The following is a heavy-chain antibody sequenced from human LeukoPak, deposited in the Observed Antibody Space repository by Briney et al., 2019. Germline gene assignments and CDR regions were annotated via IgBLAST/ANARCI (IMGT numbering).Heavy chain of an antibody. D-gene: IGHD2-2*01. CDR2: IQSRTYGGTT. CDR3: TASDHLYCSSISCHFDY. Sequence: GGSLRLSCTASGFTFGDYGMSWVRQAPGKGLEWVGFIQSRTYGGTTQYAASVKGRFTISRDDSKSIAYLQMNSLKTEDTAVYYCTASDHLYCSSISCHFDYWGQGTLVTVPS. CDR1: GFTFGDYG. V-gene: IGHV3-49*04. J-gene: IGHJ4*02.